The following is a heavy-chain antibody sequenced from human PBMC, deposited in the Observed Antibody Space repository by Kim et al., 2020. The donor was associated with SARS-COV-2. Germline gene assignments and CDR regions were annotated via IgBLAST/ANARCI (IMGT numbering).Heavy chain of an antibody. V-gene: IGHV1-69*01. CDR3: ARGVIVVVPAARGGFDP. Sequence: FPGRVTITADESTSTAYMELSSLRSEDTAVYYCARGVIVVVPAARGGFDPWGQGTLVTVSS. D-gene: IGHD2-2*01. J-gene: IGHJ5*02.